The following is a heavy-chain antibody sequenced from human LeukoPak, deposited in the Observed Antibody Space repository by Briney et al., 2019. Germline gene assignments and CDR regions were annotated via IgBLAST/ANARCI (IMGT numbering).Heavy chain of an antibody. J-gene: IGHJ4*02. CDR3: ARDSATLAATGARDY. D-gene: IGHD6-13*01. CDR1: GFAFSDDY. Sequence: PGGSLRLSCAASGFAFSDDYMSWVRQAPGKGLEWVSVINDAGVTTYYADAVNGRFTISRDNSKNALYMQMNSLRVEDTAVYYCARDSATLAATGARDYWGQGTLVTVSS. CDR2: INDAGVTT. V-gene: IGHV3-23*01.